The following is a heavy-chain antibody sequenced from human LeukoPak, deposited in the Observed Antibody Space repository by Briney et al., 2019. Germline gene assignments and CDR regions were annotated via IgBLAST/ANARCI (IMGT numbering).Heavy chain of an antibody. CDR3: AKANRGGKDFWSGPVVGYFDY. CDR1: GFTFSSYA. V-gene: IGHV3-23*01. J-gene: IGHJ4*02. D-gene: IGHD3-3*01. Sequence: PGGSLRLSCAASGFTFSSYAMSWVRQAPGKGLEWVSAISGSGGSTYYADSVKGRFTISRDNSKNTLYLQMNSLRAEDTAVYYCAKANRGGKDFWSGPVVGYFDYWGQGTLVTVSS. CDR2: ISGSGGST.